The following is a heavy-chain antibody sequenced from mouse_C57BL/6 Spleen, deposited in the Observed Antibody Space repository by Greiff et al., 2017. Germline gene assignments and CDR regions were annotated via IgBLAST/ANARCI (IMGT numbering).Heavy chain of an antibody. V-gene: IGHV5-17*01. CDR1: GFTFSDYG. CDR2: ISSGSSTI. J-gene: IGHJ1*03. CDR3: ARLHYYGSRGYFDV. Sequence: EVQLVESGGGLVKPGGSLKLSCAASGFTFSDYGMHWVRQAPEKGLEWVAYISSGSSTIYYADTVKGRFTISRDNAKTTLFLQMTSLRSEDTAMYYCARLHYYGSRGYFDVWGTGTTVTVSS. D-gene: IGHD1-1*01.